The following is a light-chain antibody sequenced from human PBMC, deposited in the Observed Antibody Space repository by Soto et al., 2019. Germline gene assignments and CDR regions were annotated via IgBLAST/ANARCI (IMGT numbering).Light chain of an antibody. J-gene: IGLJ3*02. V-gene: IGLV2-8*01. CDR3: CSYAGSRTFV. Sequence: QSALTQPPSASGSPGQSVTISCTGTSSDVGGYNFVSWYQQHPGKAPKLMIYEVSKRPSGVPDRFSGSKSGNTASLTVSGLRAEDEAHYHCCSYAGSRTFVFGGGTKLTVL. CDR1: SSDVGGYNF. CDR2: EVS.